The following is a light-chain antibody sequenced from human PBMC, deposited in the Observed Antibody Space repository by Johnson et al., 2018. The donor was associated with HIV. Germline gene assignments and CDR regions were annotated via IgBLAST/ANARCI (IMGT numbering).Light chain of an antibody. CDR1: SSNIGDNY. CDR2: ENN. V-gene: IGLV1-51*02. CDR3: GTWDSSLSVYV. Sequence: QSVLTQPPSVSAAPGQKVTISCSGSSSNIGDNYVSWYQQVPGTAPKLLIYENNKRPSGIPDRFSGSKSGTSATLGITGLQTGDEADYYCGTWDSSLSVYVSATGTKVTFL. J-gene: IGLJ1*01.